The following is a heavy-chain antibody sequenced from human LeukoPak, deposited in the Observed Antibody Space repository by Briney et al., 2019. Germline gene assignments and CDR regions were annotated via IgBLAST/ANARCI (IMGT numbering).Heavy chain of an antibody. Sequence: SETLSLTCTVSGYSISSGYYWGWIRQPPGKGLEWIGSIYHSGSTYYNPSLKSRVTISVDTSKNQFSLKLGSVTAADTAVYYCAREDDSGSYLFDYWGQGTLVTVSS. CDR2: IYHSGST. J-gene: IGHJ4*02. CDR3: AREDDSGSYLFDY. V-gene: IGHV4-38-2*02. CDR1: GYSISSGYY. D-gene: IGHD1-26*01.